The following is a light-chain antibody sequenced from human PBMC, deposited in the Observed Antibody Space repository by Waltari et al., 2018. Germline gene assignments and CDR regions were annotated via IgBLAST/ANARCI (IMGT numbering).Light chain of an antibody. Sequence: QSLTISCTGARSDIGAFNDVSWYQQHPDKPPKVIIYDVNSRPSGVSSRFSGSKSGDTASLTISGLQAEDEAHYYCSSYTTFGTVLFGGGT. CDR2: DVN. V-gene: IGLV2-14*03. CDR1: RSDIGAFND. J-gene: IGLJ2*01. CDR3: SSYTTFGTVL.